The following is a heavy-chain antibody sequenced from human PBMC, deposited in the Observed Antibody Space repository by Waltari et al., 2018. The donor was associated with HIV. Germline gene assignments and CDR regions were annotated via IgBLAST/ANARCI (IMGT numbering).Heavy chain of an antibody. V-gene: IGHV1-46*03. CDR2: VNANGGGT. J-gene: IGHJ4*02. D-gene: IGHD4-4*01. CDR1: GYTFTNFY. Sequence: VHLLQSGAEMKKPGASVTVSCTTSGYTFTNFYIHWVRQAPGQGLVWVGLVNANGGGTLYSEAFPSRLTLTADTSTNTAYLHLTDLTSEDAATYFCGRGNTDYINYWGQGSLVTVSS. CDR3: GRGNTDYINY.